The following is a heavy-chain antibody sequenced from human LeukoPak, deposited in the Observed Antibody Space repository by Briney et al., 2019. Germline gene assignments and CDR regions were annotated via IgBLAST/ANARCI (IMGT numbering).Heavy chain of an antibody. V-gene: IGHV4-30-2*01. D-gene: IGHD2-2*01. CDR3: ARSYCSSTSCYFNWFDP. J-gene: IGHJ5*02. CDR1: GGSISSGGYS. CDR2: IYHSGST. Sequence: SGTLSLTCAVSGGSISSGGYSWSWIRQPPGKGLEWIGYIYHSGSTYYNPSLKSRVTISVDRSKNQFSLKLSSVTAADTAVYHCARSYCSSTSCYFNWFDPWGQGTLVTVSS.